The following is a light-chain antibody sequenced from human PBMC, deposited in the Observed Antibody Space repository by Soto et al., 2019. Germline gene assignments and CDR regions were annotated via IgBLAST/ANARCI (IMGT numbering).Light chain of an antibody. CDR3: NSFSVSHLDV. Sequence: QSALSQPASVSGSPGQTITISCTGTSSDVGGYNAVSWYQHHPGKAPKLIIYEVTHRPSGVSDRFSASKSGNTASLTISGLQAEDEADYYCNSFSVSHLDVFGTGTKLTVL. CDR1: SSDVGGYNA. CDR2: EVT. J-gene: IGLJ1*01. V-gene: IGLV2-14*01.